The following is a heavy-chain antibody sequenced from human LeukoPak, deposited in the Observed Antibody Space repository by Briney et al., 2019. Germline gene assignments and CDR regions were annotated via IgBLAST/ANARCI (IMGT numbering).Heavy chain of an antibody. CDR1: GFTFDTHA. Sequence: GGSLRLSCAASGFTFDTHAMNWVRQAPGKGLEWISTMSGHGHNVYYADSVKGRFTISRDNSKNTLYLHMNSLRAEDTAIYYCAKFRGMTVASYFFDYWGQGALVTVSS. D-gene: IGHD1-20*01. CDR2: MSGHGHNV. J-gene: IGHJ4*02. V-gene: IGHV3-23*01. CDR3: AKFRGMTVASYFFDY.